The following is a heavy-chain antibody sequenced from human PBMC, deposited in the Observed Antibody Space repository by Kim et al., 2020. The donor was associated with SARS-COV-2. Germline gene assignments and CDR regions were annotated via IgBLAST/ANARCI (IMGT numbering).Heavy chain of an antibody. CDR1: GGSISSSSYY. CDR2: IYYSGST. J-gene: IGHJ6*02. CDR3: ARDPPCCIEQQLDDMDV. Sequence: SETLSLTCTVSGGSISSSSYYWGWIRQPPGKGLEWIGSIYYSGSTYYNPSLKSRVTISVDTSKNQFSLKLSSVTAADTAVYYCARDPPCCIEQQLDDMDVWGQGTTVTVS. V-gene: IGHV4-39*07. D-gene: IGHD6-13*01.